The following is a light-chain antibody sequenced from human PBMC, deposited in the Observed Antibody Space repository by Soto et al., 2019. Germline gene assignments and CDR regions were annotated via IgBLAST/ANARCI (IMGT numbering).Light chain of an antibody. CDR1: SSDVGGYNY. V-gene: IGLV2-14*01. Sequence: QSVLTQPASVSGSPGQSITISCTGTSSDVGGYNYVSWYQQHPGKAPKLMIYEVSNRPSGVSNRFSGSKSGNTASLTISGLQAEDEADYYCSSYSSNSPPVVFGGGTQLTVL. J-gene: IGLJ2*01. CDR2: EVS. CDR3: SSYSSNSPPVV.